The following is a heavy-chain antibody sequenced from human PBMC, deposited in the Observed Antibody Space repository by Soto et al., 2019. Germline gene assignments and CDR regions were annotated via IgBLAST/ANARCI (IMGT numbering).Heavy chain of an antibody. CDR1: GASISSGTFY. Sequence: SETLSLTCTVSGASISSGTFYWGWIRQPPGKGLESIANIYYDGSTYYNPSLKSRVTTSLDTSKNQFSLKLSSVTAADTAIYYCASLNFDILTGYYAFDLWGQGTMVTVSS. CDR2: IYYDGST. CDR3: ASLNFDILTGYYAFDL. D-gene: IGHD3-9*01. J-gene: IGHJ3*01. V-gene: IGHV4-39*07.